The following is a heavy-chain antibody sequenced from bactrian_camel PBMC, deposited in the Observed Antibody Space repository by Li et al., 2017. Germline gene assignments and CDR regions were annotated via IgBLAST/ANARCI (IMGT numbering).Heavy chain of an antibody. V-gene: IGHV3S55*01. CDR2: VGSYGSL. J-gene: IGHJ4*01. D-gene: IGHD5*01. Sequence: QLVESGGGSVQAGGSLRLSCAASGDTFNAYCMGWFRQAPGKEREGVAAVGSYGSLNYADSVKGRFTISKDNAKNTLSLQMNSLKPEDTAMYYCAAEGGAWCGVGVNVWGQGTQVTVS. CDR1: GDTFNAYC. CDR3: AAEGGAWCGVGVNV.